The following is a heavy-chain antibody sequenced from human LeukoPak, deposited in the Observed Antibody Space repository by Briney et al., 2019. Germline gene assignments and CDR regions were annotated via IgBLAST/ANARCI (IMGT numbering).Heavy chain of an antibody. CDR1: DGSINSYY. D-gene: IGHD1-26*01. CDR2: IYYNGNT. Sequence: LGTLSLTCSVSDGSINSYYWNWIRRPPGKGLEWIGYIYYNGNTNYSPSLKSRVTMSVDTSKNLFSLKVSSVTAADTAVYYCARGRSNYYGMDVWGQGTTVTVSS. V-gene: IGHV4-59*01. CDR3: ARGRSNYYGMDV. J-gene: IGHJ6*02.